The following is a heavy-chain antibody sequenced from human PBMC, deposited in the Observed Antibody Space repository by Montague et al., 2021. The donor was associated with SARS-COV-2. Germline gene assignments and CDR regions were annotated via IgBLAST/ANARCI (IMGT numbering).Heavy chain of an antibody. J-gene: IGHJ4*02. Sequence: PALVKPTQTLTLPCTFSGFSLSTSGMCVSWVRQPPGKAPEWLALIDWDXNKFYSTSLKTRLTISKDTSKNQVVLTMTNVDPVDTATYYCARSLYDILTGYYLPFDYWGQGTLVTVSS. CDR2: IDWDXNK. CDR3: ARSLYDILTGYYLPFDY. CDR1: GFSLSTSGMC. D-gene: IGHD3-9*01. V-gene: IGHV2-70*20.